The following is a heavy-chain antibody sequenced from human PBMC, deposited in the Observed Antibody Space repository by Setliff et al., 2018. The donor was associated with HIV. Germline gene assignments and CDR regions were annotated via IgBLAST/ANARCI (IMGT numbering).Heavy chain of an antibody. D-gene: IGHD6-6*01. CDR2: IYSSGST. J-gene: IGHJ4*02. CDR3: ARADSSTWSHYFDY. CDR1: GGSISSGIHY. Sequence: SETLSLTCTDSGGSISSGIHYWNWIRQPAGKGLEWIGRIYSSGSTNYNPSLKSRVTISADTSKNQFSLKLSSVTAADTALYYCARADSSTWSHYFDYWGQGTLVTVSS. V-gene: IGHV4-61*02.